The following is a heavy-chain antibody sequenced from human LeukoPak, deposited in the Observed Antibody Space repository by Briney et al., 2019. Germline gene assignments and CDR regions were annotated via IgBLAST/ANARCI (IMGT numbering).Heavy chain of an antibody. CDR3: ARAQYYYDTSGYDY. D-gene: IGHD3-22*01. J-gene: IGHJ4*02. CDR1: GFTFSSYW. V-gene: IGHV3-7*01. Sequence: GGSLRLSCAASGFTFSSYWMSWVRQAPGKGQEWVANIKQDGSEKYYVDSVKGRFTISRDNAKNSLYLQMNSLRAEDTAVYYCARAQYYYDTSGYDYWGQGTLVTVSS. CDR2: IKQDGSEK.